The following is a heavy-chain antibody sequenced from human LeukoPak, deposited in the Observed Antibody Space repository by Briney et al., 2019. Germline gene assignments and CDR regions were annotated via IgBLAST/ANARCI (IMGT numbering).Heavy chain of an antibody. CDR2: INHSGYT. D-gene: IGHD4-17*01. CDR3: TRMTTGHDY. CDR1: GVSFNDYY. J-gene: IGHJ4*02. V-gene: IGHV4-34*01. Sequence: SETLSLTCAVSGVSFNDYYWSWVRQTPGKGLEWIGEINHSGYTNDSPSLKSRVTLSIDTSRNQFSLNLRSVTVADTGIYYCTRMTTGHDYWGPGTLVTVSS.